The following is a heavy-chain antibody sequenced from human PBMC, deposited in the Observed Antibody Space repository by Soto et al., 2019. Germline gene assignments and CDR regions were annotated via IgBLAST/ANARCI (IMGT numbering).Heavy chain of an antibody. Sequence: ASVKVSCKASGGTFSSYAISWVRQAPGQGLEWMGGIIPIFGTANYAQKFQGRVTITADESTSTAYMELSSLRSEDTAVYYCARVFGRSYYGMDVWGQGNPGHRLL. CDR3: ARVFGRSYYGMDV. CDR2: IIPIFGTA. V-gene: IGHV1-69*13. J-gene: IGHJ6*02. CDR1: GGTFSSYA. D-gene: IGHD3-3*01.